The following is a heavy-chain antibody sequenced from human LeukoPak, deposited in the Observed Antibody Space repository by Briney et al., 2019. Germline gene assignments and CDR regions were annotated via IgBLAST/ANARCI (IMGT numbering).Heavy chain of an antibody. CDR1: GFTFRSYA. Sequence: PGGSLRLSCVASGFTFRSYAMSWVRQAPRKGLEWVSAISGSGASTYYADAVEGRFTISRDNSRNTLYLQMNNLRAEDTAVYYCATPRGTVTTGAVYWGQGTLVTVSS. CDR3: ATPRGTVTTGAVY. V-gene: IGHV3-23*01. J-gene: IGHJ4*02. CDR2: ISGSGAST. D-gene: IGHD4-17*01.